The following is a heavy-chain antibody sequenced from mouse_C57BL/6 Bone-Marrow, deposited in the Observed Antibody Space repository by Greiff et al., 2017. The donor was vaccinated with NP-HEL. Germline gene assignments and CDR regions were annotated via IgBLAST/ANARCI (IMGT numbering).Heavy chain of an antibody. J-gene: IGHJ1*03. D-gene: IGHD4-1*01. Sequence: VQLQQPGAELVKPGASVKLSCKASGYTFTSYWMHWVKQRPGQGLEWIGMIHPNSGSTNYNEKFKSKATLTVDKSSSTAYMQLSSLTSEDSAVYYCAKSEGTGTWYFDVWGTGTTVTVSS. CDR2: IHPNSGST. CDR3: AKSEGTGTWYFDV. V-gene: IGHV1-64*01. CDR1: GYTFTSYW.